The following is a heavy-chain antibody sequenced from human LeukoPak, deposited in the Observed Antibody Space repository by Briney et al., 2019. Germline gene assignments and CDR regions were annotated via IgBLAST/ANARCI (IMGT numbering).Heavy chain of an antibody. J-gene: IGHJ5*02. CDR1: GGTFSSYA. V-gene: IGHV1-69*13. D-gene: IGHD4-23*01. CDR2: IIPIFGTA. Sequence: SVKVSCKASGGTFSSYAISWVRQAPGQGLEWMGGIIPIFGTANYAQKFQGRVTITADESTSTAYMELSSLRSEDTAVYYCARDSPPDYGGNGDWFDPWGQGTLVTVSS. CDR3: ARDSPPDYGGNGDWFDP.